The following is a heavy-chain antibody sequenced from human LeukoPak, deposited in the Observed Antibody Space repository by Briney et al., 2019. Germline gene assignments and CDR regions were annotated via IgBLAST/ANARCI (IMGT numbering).Heavy chain of an antibody. Sequence: PSQTLSLTCTVSGGSFSSGDYYWSWIRQPPGKGLEWIGYIYYSESTYYNPSLKSRLTISVDTSKNQFSLKLSSVTAADTAVYYCARAGVFWSGSRFDYWGQGAMVTVSS. CDR2: IYYSEST. CDR3: ARAGVFWSGSRFDY. V-gene: IGHV4-30-4*08. CDR1: GGSFSSGDYY. J-gene: IGHJ4*02. D-gene: IGHD3-3*01.